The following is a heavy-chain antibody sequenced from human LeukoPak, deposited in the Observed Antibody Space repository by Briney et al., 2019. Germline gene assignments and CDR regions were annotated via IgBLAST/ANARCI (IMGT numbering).Heavy chain of an antibody. D-gene: IGHD1-26*01. J-gene: IGHJ4*02. CDR3: ARATGSYYSLGY. Sequence: PGGSLRLSCAASGFTFSNYWMHWVRQAPGKGLVWVSRINSDGDSATYADSVKGRFTISRDNAKNTLYLQMNSLRAEDTAVYYCARATGSYYSLGYWGQGTLVTVSS. V-gene: IGHV3-74*01. CDR2: INSDGDSA. CDR1: GFTFSNYW.